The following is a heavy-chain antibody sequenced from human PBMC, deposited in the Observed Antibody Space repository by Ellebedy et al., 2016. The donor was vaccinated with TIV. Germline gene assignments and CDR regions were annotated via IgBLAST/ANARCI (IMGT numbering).Heavy chain of an antibody. Sequence: SETLSLXXTVSGGSISSYYWSWIRQPPGKGLEWIGYIYYSGTTNYNPSLKSRVTISVDTSKNQFSLKLSSVTAADTAVYYCARHRGDNYGSGSYHWFDPWGQGTLVTVSS. CDR3: ARHRGDNYGSGSYHWFDP. V-gene: IGHV4-59*08. CDR2: IYYSGTT. CDR1: GGSISSYY. J-gene: IGHJ5*02. D-gene: IGHD3-10*01.